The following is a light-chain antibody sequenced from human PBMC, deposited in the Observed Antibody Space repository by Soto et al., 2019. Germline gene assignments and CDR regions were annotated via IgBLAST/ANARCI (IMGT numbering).Light chain of an antibody. CDR1: QSISSTY. V-gene: IGKV3-20*01. CDR2: AAS. J-gene: IGKJ1*01. CDR3: QQYFASSWT. Sequence: EIVLTQSPGTLSLSPGERATLSCRASQSISSTYLAWYRQKSGQAPRLLIYAASSRATGIPDRFSGSGSGTEFTLTISRLEPEDFAVYYCQQYFASSWTFGQGTRVEIK.